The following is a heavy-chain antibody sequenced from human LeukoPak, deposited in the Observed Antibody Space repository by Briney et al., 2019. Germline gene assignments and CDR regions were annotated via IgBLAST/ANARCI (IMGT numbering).Heavy chain of an antibody. CDR2: INPNSGGT. CDR3: TTDRGLTMIRGVIVD. CDR1: GYTFTGYY. J-gene: IGHJ4*02. D-gene: IGHD3-10*01. V-gene: IGHV1-2*02. Sequence: ASVKVSCKASGYTFTGYYMHWVRQAPGQGLEWMGWINPNSGGTNYAQKFQGRVTMTRDTSISTAYMELSRLRSDDTAVYYCTTDRGLTMIRGVIVDWGQGTLVSVSS.